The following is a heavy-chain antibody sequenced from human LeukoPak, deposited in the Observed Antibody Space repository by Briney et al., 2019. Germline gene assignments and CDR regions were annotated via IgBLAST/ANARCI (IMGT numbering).Heavy chain of an antibody. D-gene: IGHD3-10*01. CDR1: GYTFTGYY. V-gene: IGHV7-4-1*02. Sequence: GASVKVSCKASGYTFTGYYMHWVRQAPGQGLEWMGWINTNTGNPTYAQGITGRFVFSLDTSVSTAYLQISSLKAEDTAVYYCARDGGNGGELLWFGEFHYWGQGTLVTVSS. CDR2: INTNTGNP. J-gene: IGHJ4*02. CDR3: ARDGGNGGELLWFGEFHY.